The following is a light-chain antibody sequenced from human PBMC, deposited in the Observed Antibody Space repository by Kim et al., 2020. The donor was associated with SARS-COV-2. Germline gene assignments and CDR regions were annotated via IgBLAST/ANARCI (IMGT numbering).Light chain of an antibody. CDR1: PDNRNG. Sequence: GNRVTHPCRASPDNRNGFGLYQQNPGRAPKRLIYYASSLQSGVPSRFSGSGSGTEFTLTISSLQPEDFATYFCLQHNTYPITFGQGTRLEIK. J-gene: IGKJ5*01. V-gene: IGKV1-17*01. CDR2: YAS. CDR3: LQHNTYPIT.